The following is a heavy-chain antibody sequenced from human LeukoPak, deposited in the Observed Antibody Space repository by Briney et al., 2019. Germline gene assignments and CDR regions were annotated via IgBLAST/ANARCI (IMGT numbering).Heavy chain of an antibody. CDR1: GFTFSTYT. J-gene: IGHJ4*02. V-gene: IGHV3-48*01. CDR2: ISSSSTI. D-gene: IGHD5-12*01. Sequence: PGGSLRLSCAASGFTFSTYTMNWVRQAPGKGLKWVSYISSSSTIYYADSVKGRFTISRDNAKNSLYLQMNSLRAEDTAVYYCARESGYKGLGFDYWGQGTLVIVSS. CDR3: ARESGYKGLGFDY.